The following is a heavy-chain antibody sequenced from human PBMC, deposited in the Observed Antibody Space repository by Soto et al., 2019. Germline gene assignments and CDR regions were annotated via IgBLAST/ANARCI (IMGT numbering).Heavy chain of an antibody. CDR2: IYYSGST. Sequence: SETLSLTCTVSGGSISSSSYYWGWIRQPPGKGLEWIGSIYYSGSTYYNPSLKSRVTISVDTSKNQFSLKLSSVTAADTAVYYCASGGDPYYYDSTDYYPDWGQGTLVTVS. CDR1: GGSISSSSYY. D-gene: IGHD3-22*01. V-gene: IGHV4-39*01. CDR3: ASGGDPYYYDSTDYYPD. J-gene: IGHJ4*02.